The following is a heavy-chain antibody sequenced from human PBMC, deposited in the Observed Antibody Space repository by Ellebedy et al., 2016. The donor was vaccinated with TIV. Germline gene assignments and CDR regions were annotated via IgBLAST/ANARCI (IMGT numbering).Heavy chain of an antibody. CDR3: ARYSGYSSSWYYFDS. V-gene: IGHV3-7*01. D-gene: IGHD6-13*01. J-gene: IGHJ4*02. CDR2: IKQDGSEQ. Sequence: PGGSLRLSCAASGFTFSSYWMSWVRQAPGEGLEWVANIKQDGSEQYYVDSVKGRFTISRDNAKNSLYLQMNSLRAEETAVYYCARYSGYSSSWYYFDSWGQGTLVTVSS. CDR1: GFTFSSYW.